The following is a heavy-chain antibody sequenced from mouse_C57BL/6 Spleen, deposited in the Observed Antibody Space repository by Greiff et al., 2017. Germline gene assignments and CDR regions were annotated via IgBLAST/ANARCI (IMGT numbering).Heavy chain of an antibody. J-gene: IGHJ2*01. CDR3: ARDYAFDY. D-gene: IGHD2-4*01. CDR1: GYTFTSYW. CDR2: IDPSDSYT. V-gene: IGHV1-69*01. Sequence: VQLQPPGAELVMPGASVKLSCKASGYTFTSYWMHWVTQRPGQGLEWIGEIDPSDSYTNYNQKFKGKSTLTVDKSSSTAYMQLSSLTSEDAAVYYCARDYAFDYWGQGTTLTVSS.